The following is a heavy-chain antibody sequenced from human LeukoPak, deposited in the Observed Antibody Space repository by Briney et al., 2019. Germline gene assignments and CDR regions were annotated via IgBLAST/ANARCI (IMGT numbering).Heavy chain of an antibody. V-gene: IGHV3-48*04. D-gene: IGHD1-1*01. J-gene: IGHJ4*02. Sequence: GGSLRLSCAASGFTFSSYSMNWVRQAPGKGLEWVSYISSSSSTIYYADSVKGRFTISRDDSTVYLQMNSLRAEDTAFYYCAYLGLSSDWNDVPGPQIDYWGQGALVTVSS. CDR2: ISSSSSTI. CDR1: GFTFSSYS. CDR3: AYLGLSSDWNDVPGPQIDY.